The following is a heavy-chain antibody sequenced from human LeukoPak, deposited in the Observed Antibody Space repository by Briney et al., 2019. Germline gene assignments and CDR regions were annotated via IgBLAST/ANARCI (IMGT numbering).Heavy chain of an antibody. D-gene: IGHD6-13*01. Sequence: SETLSLTCTVSGGSISGYYWSWIRQPPGKGLEWIGYIYTNENTNYNPCLQSRVTMSVNTSKNQFSLKLSSVTAADTAVYYCARGQLVSGGDDYWGQGTLVTVSS. CDR1: GGSISGYY. CDR2: IYTNENT. J-gene: IGHJ4*02. V-gene: IGHV4-4*09. CDR3: ARGQLVSGGDDY.